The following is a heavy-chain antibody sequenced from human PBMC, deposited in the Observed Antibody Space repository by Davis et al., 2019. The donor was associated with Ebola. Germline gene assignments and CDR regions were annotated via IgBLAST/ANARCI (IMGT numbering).Heavy chain of an antibody. CDR3: AREGNYYDSSGEYFDY. CDR2: INPSGGST. Sequence: ASVKVSCKASGYTFTSYYMHWVRQAPGQGLEWMGIINPSGGSTSYAQKFQGRVTMTRDTSTSTAYMELSRLRSDDTAVYYCAREGNYYDSSGEYFDYWGQGTLVTVSS. J-gene: IGHJ4*02. V-gene: IGHV1-46*01. CDR1: GYTFTSYY. D-gene: IGHD3-22*01.